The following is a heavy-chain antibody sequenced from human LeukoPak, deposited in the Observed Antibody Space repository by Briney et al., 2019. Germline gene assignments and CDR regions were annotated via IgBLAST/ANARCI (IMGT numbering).Heavy chain of an antibody. CDR2: INNEGSST. CDR1: GFTFSSYW. V-gene: IGHV3-74*01. D-gene: IGHD3-10*01. Sequence: GGSLRLSCAASGFTFSSYWMHWVRQAPGKGLVWVSRINNEGSSTTYADSVEGRFTISRDNAENTVYLQMNSLRAEDTAVYYCAGGGDRSFDNWGQGTLVTVSS. J-gene: IGHJ4*02. CDR3: AGGGDRSFDN.